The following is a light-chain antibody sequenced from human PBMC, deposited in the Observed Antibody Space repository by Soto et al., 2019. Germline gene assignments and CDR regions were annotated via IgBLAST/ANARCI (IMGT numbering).Light chain of an antibody. CDR3: NSYTSIRTYV. J-gene: IGLJ1*01. V-gene: IGLV2-14*01. CDR2: DVT. Sequence: QSTLTQPASVSGSPGQSITISCTGTSSDVGGYNYVSWYQQHPGKAPKLMIYDVTNRPSGVSNRFSGSKSGNTASLTISGLQAEDEADYYCNSYTSIRTYVFGVGTKVTVL. CDR1: SSDVGGYNY.